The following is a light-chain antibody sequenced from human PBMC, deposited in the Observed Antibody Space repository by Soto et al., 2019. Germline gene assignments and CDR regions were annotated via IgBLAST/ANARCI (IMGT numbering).Light chain of an antibody. CDR2: LGS. CDR1: QSLVHIGGYTF. Sequence: VLTQSTITLPVTLVQPASISCRSSQSLVHIGGYTFLNWFQQRPGQSPQLLIYLGSNRASGVPDRFSGSGPGTDFTLKISRVEAEHVRVYYCMQALQPHTFGQLRRL. CDR3: MQALQPHT. J-gene: IGKJ5*01. V-gene: IGKV2-28*01.